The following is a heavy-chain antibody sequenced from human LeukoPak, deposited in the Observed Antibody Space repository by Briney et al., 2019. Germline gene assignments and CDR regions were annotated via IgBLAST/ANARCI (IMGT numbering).Heavy chain of an antibody. Sequence: GRSLRLSCAASGFTFSSYAISWVRQAPGQGLEWMGGIIPIFGTANYAQKFQGRVTITADESTSTAYMELSSLRSEDTAVYYCARSILEMAPYYFDYWGQGTLVTVSS. CDR2: IIPIFGTA. D-gene: IGHD5-24*01. J-gene: IGHJ4*02. CDR3: ARSILEMAPYYFDY. CDR1: GFTFSSYA. V-gene: IGHV1-69*01.